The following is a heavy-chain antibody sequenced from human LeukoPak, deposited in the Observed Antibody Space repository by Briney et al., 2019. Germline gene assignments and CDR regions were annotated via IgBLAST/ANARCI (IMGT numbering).Heavy chain of an antibody. V-gene: IGHV3-23*01. CDR3: AKQRASYGYVFDY. D-gene: IGHD5-18*01. Sequence: GGSLRLSCAASGSTFSSFAMSWVRQAPGKGLEWVSSTSGSGGNTYYAHSVKGRFTISRDNFKNTLFLQVNSLRAEDTATYYCAKQRASYGYVFDYWGQGTLVTVSS. CDR2: TSGSGGNT. CDR1: GSTFSSFA. J-gene: IGHJ4*02.